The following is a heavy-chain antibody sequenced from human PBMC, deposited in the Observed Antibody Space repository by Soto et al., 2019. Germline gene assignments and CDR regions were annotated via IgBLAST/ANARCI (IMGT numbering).Heavy chain of an antibody. CDR1: GWTSRTYR. J-gene: IGHJ5*02. Sequence: GWTSRTYRMSRIRPAPGEGLEWVSAISGSGGSTYYADSVKGRFTISRDNSKNTLYLQMNSLRAEDTAVFYCAKGGTGVVVVPAAMNWFDPWGQGT. V-gene: IGHV3-23*01. CDR2: ISGSGGST. D-gene: IGHD2-2*01. CDR3: AKGGTGVVVVPAAMNWFDP.